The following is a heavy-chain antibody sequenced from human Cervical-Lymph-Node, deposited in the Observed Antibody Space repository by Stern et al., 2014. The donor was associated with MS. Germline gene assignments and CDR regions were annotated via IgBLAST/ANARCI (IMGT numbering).Heavy chain of an antibody. CDR2: MSPTSGNT. D-gene: IGHD2-21*02. V-gene: IGHV1-8*02. Sequence: MQLVESGAEVKKPGASVKVSCKASGYTFTNYDIKWVRRATGQGLELMGWMSPTSGNTGYGRKFQGRVTMTRDTSINTAYMEVSGLRSEDTAVYYCARVGLLYAVASSYYYYGMDVWGQGTTVTVSS. J-gene: IGHJ6*02. CDR3: ARVGLLYAVASSYYYYGMDV. CDR1: GYTFTNYD.